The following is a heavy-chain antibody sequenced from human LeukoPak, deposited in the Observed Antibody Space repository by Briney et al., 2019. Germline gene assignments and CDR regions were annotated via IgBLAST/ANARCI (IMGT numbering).Heavy chain of an antibody. D-gene: IGHD5-12*01. CDR2: IVNDEITT. Sequence: GGSLRLSCVASGFTFRSHWMHWVRQAPGKGLEWVSYIVNDEITTNYADSVRGRFTTSRDNAKNTIYLQMDSLRPEDTAVYYCTRDSGLHFDYWGQGTLVTVSS. CDR1: GFTFRSHW. CDR3: TRDSGLHFDY. J-gene: IGHJ4*02. V-gene: IGHV3-74*01.